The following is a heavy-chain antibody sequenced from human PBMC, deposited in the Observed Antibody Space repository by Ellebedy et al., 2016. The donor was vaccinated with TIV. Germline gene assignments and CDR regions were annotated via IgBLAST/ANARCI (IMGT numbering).Heavy chain of an antibody. Sequence: GESLKISCAASGFSVSSNYMSWVRQAPGEGLEWVSIIYSGGSTYYADSVKGRFTISRHSLKNTLYLQMNSLRPQDTAVYYCAGDRGYWGQGTLVTVSS. J-gene: IGHJ4*02. D-gene: IGHD3-10*01. CDR1: GFSVSSNY. CDR3: AGDRGY. V-gene: IGHV3-53*04. CDR2: IYSGGST.